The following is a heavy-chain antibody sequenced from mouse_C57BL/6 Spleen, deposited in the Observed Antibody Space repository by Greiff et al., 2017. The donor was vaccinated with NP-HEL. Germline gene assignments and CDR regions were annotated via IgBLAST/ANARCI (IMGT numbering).Heavy chain of an antibody. CDR1: GYAFSSSW. CDR3: ARGATVVAGGVAY. D-gene: IGHD1-1*01. V-gene: IGHV1-82*01. Sequence: VQLQQSGPELVKPGASVKISCKASGYAFSSSWMNWVKQRPGKGLEWIGRIYPGDGDTNYNGKFKGKATLTADKSSSTAYMQLSSLTSEDSAVYFCARGATVVAGGVAYWGQGTLVTVSA. J-gene: IGHJ3*01. CDR2: IYPGDGDT.